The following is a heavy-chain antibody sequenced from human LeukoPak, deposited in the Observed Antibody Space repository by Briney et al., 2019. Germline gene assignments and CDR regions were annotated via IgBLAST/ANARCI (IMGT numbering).Heavy chain of an antibody. CDR1: GFTFRTYG. CDR3: ARDRVYSSSSGHYYYGMDV. V-gene: IGHV3-33*01. Sequence: GGSLRLSCAASGFTFRTYGMHWVRQAPGKGLEWVAVIWYDGSDKYHADSVKGRFTISRDDSKNTLYLQMNSLRAEDTAVYYCARDRVYSSSSGHYYYGMDVWGQGTTVTVSS. CDR2: IWYDGSDK. J-gene: IGHJ6*02. D-gene: IGHD6-6*01.